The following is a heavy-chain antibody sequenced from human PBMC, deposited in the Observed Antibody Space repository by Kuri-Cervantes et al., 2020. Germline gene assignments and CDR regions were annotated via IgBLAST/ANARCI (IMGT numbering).Heavy chain of an antibody. CDR1: GFTFSAYY. Sequence: GGSLRPSCAASGFTFSAYYMSWIRQAPVKGLEGVSYISRSGSTIYYADTVKGRFTISRDNAKKSLYLQMNSLRAEDTALYYCARDWSMEVWGKGTTVTVSS. CDR2: ISRSGSTI. CDR3: ARDWSMEV. D-gene: IGHD3-3*01. V-gene: IGHV3-11*01. J-gene: IGHJ6*03.